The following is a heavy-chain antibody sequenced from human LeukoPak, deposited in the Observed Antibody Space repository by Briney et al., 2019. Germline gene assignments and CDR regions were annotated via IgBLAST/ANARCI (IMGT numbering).Heavy chain of an antibody. Sequence: PSETLSLTCAVSGGSISSYYWSWIRQPAGKGLEWIGRIYTSGSTNYNPSPKSRVTISVDTSKNQFSLKLTSVTAADTAVYYCARYHSSGLVYWGQGTLVTVSS. CDR1: GGSISSYY. J-gene: IGHJ4*02. CDR2: IYTSGST. V-gene: IGHV4-59*10. CDR3: ARYHSSGLVY. D-gene: IGHD6-19*01.